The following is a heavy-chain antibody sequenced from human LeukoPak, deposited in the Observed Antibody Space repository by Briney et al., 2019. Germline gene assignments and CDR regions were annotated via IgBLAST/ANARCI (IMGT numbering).Heavy chain of an antibody. Sequence: GGSLRLSCAASGFAFSSYAMNWVRQAPGKWLEWVSAINGNGGSTYYADSVKGRFTISRDNSKNTLYLQMNSLRAEDTAMYYCTKAPPGKFDPWGQGTLVTVSS. CDR3: TKAPPGKFDP. D-gene: IGHD3-10*01. V-gene: IGHV3-23*01. CDR2: INGNGGST. J-gene: IGHJ5*02. CDR1: GFAFSSYA.